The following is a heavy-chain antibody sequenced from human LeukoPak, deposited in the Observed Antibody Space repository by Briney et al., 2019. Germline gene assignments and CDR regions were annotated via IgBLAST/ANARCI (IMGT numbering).Heavy chain of an antibody. CDR3: AKVTVTTIIDY. Sequence: GGSLRLSCGVSGLRVGSYDMSWVRQAPGKGLEWVSTIKGSGGGTHYADSVKGRFTVTRDKSKNTLYLQMNGLRAEDSAVYYCAKVTVTTIIDYWGQGTLVTVSS. CDR1: GLRVGSYD. D-gene: IGHD4-17*01. J-gene: IGHJ4*02. V-gene: IGHV3-23*01. CDR2: IKGSGGGT.